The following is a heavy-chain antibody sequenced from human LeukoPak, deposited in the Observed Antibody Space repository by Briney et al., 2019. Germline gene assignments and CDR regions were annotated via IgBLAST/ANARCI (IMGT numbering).Heavy chain of an antibody. CDR1: GCTLTELS. Sequence: GASVKVSCKVSGCTLTELSMHWVRQAPGKGLEWMGGFDPEDGETIYAQKFQGRVTMTEDTSTDTAYMELSSLRSEDTAVYYCATVSSSGYYGGFDYWGQGTLVTVSS. CDR2: FDPEDGET. V-gene: IGHV1-24*01. CDR3: ATVSSSGYYGGFDY. J-gene: IGHJ4*02. D-gene: IGHD3-22*01.